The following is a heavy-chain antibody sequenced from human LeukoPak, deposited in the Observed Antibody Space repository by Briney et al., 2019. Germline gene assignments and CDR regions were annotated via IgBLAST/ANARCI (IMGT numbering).Heavy chain of an antibody. CDR1: GCSISSGEYY. Sequence: PAETLSLTCTVSGCSISSGEYYWGWLRHPPGKGREWFMHIYYSESTYLNPSLKGRIPLSEEPSKNLFSSTLSSVTAAAPAGDCWGRLVVPRYFADGGEGTLVTVP. CDR2: IYYSEST. CDR3: GRLVVPRYFAD. J-gene: IGHJ4*02. D-gene: IGHD2-2*01. V-gene: IGHV4-30-4*08.